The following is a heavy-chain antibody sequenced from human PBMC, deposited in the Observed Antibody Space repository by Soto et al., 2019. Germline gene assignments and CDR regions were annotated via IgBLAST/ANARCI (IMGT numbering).Heavy chain of an antibody. J-gene: IGHJ4*02. CDR1: GGSVSSGSYY. CDR3: ARVRFSGVDY. D-gene: IGHD6-19*01. CDR2: IYYSGST. V-gene: IGHV4-61*01. Sequence: SETLSLTCTVSGGSVSSGSYYWSWIRQPPGKGLEWIGYIYYSGSTNYNPSLKSRVTISVDTSKNQFSLKLSSVTAADTAVYYCARVRFSGVDYWGQGALVTVSS.